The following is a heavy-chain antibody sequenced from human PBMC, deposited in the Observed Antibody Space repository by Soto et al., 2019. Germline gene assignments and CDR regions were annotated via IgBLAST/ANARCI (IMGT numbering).Heavy chain of an antibody. CDR1: GYAFMSYG. V-gene: IGHV1-18*01. CDR2: TVAGSGNR. Sequence: QVQLMQSGVEVTKPGASVTLSCKTSGYAFMSYGLSWVRLAPGQGLEWMGWTVAGSGNRIYAQKFQDRMNMKIDRSTNTGYMELRGLRSDDSALYFCTRVAGYGSGTRHFDNWGQGTLVTVSS. CDR3: TRVAGYGSGTRHFDN. D-gene: IGHD3-10*01. J-gene: IGHJ4*02.